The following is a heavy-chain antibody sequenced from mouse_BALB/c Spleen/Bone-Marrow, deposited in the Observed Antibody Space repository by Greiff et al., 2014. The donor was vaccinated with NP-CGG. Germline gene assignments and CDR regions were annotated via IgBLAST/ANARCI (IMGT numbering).Heavy chain of an antibody. CDR2: ISSGGSYT. CDR1: GFTFSSYA. J-gene: IGHJ1*01. V-gene: IGHV5-9-4*01. CDR3: ASKTGTGYWYFDV. Sequence: DVKLVESGGGLVKPGGSLKLSCAVSGFTFSSYAMSWVRQSPEKRLEWVAEISSGGSYTYYPDTVTGRSTISRDNAKNTLYLEMSSLRSEDTAMYYCASKTGTGYWYFDVWGAGTTVTVSS. D-gene: IGHD4-1*01.